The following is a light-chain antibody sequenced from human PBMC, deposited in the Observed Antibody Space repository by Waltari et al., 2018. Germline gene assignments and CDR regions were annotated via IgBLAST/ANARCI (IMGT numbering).Light chain of an antibody. CDR1: NSNFGNNY. CDR2: NSD. CDR3: AAWDDSVTGEV. Sequence: QSVLTQPPSMSGTPGQRVPTPCSGRNSNFGNNYVCWYQQLPGTAPKLLIYNSDQRPSGVPDRFSGSTSGTSASLAISGLRSEDDGDYYCAAWDDSVTGEVFGGGTRLTVL. V-gene: IGLV1-47*01. J-gene: IGLJ3*02.